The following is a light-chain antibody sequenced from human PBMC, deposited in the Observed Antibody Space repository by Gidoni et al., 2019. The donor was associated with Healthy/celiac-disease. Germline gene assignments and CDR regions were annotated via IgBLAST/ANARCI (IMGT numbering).Light chain of an antibody. CDR2: GNS. V-gene: IGLV1-40*01. J-gene: IGLJ1*01. CDR3: QPYDSSLYV. CDR1: SSNIGAGYD. Sequence: QSVLPQPPSVSGAPGQRVTISCTGSSSNIGAGYDVHWYQQLPGTAPKLLIYGNSNRPSGVPDRFSGSKSGTSASLAITGLQAEDEADYYCQPYDSSLYVFGTGTKVTVL.